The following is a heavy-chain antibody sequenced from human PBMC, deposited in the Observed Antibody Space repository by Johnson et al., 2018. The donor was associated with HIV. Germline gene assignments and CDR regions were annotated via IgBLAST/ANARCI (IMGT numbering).Heavy chain of an antibody. CDR2: IKTDGSDT. CDR1: GFSFSNYW. D-gene: IGHD3-10*01. V-gene: IGHV3-74*01. J-gene: IGHJ3*02. CDR3: AREDLGSFDI. Sequence: VQLVESGGGLVQPGRSLRLSCAASGFSFSNYWMHWVRQAPGKGLIWVACIKTDGSDTNYSDSVKGRFTISRDNAKNTLYLQMDSLRAEDMAVYYCAREDLGSFDIWGKGKMVPVS.